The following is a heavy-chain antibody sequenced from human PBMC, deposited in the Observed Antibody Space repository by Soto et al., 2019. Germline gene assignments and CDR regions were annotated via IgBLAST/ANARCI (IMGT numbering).Heavy chain of an antibody. J-gene: IGHJ3*02. D-gene: IGHD3-22*01. CDR3: ANTYDSSGYYYVDSFDM. CDR2: INSDGTSI. CDR1: GFSFSSHW. Sequence: EVQLVESGGGLVQPGGSLRLSCAASGFSFSSHWMHWVRQAPGKGLVWVSRINSDGTSITYADSVKGRFTISRDNAKNTLYLQLNSLRAEDTAVYYCANTYDSSGYYYVDSFDMWGQGTMVTVSS. V-gene: IGHV3-74*01.